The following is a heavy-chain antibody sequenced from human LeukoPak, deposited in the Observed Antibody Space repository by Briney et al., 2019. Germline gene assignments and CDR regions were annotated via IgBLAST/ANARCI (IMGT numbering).Heavy chain of an antibody. V-gene: IGHV4-34*01. D-gene: IGHD3-3*01. CDR3: ARDQFWSGYYTPDY. Sequence: SETLSLTCAVYGGSFSDYSWTWIRQAPGEGLEWIGEINHNGGTNHNPSLVSRVIMSVDTSKNQFSLKLSSVTAADTAVYYCARDQFWSGYYTPDYWGQGTLVTVSS. J-gene: IGHJ4*02. CDR1: GGSFSDYS. CDR2: INHNGGT.